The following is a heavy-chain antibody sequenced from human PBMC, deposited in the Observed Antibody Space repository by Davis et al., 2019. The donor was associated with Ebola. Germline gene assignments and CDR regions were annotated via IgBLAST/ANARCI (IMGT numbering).Heavy chain of an antibody. D-gene: IGHD5-12*01. CDR1: GFTFSSYG. V-gene: IGHV3-30*03. CDR3: ARRLPFLDY. Sequence: PGGSLRLSCAASGFTFSSYGMHWVRQAPGKGLEWVAVISYDGSNKYYADSVKGRFTISRDNSKNTLYLQMNSLRAEDTAVYYCARRLPFLDYWGQGTLVTVSS. CDR2: ISYDGSNK. J-gene: IGHJ4*02.